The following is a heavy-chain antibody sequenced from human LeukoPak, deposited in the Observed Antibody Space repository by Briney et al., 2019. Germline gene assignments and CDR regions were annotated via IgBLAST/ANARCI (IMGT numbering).Heavy chain of an antibody. J-gene: IGHJ4*02. CDR3: AKDRGYCSGGSCYSEFDY. CDR2: ISGSGGST. CDR1: GFTFSSYA. Sequence: GGSLRLSCAASGFTFSSYAMSWVRQAPGKGREWVSAISGSGGSTYYADSVKGRFTISRDNSKNTLYLQMNSLRAEDTAVYYCAKDRGYCSGGSCYSEFDYWGQGNLVTVSS. D-gene: IGHD2-15*01. V-gene: IGHV3-23*01.